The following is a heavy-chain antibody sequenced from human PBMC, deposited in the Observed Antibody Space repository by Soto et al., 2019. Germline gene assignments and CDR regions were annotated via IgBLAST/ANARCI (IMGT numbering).Heavy chain of an antibody. CDR1: GFIFNNYW. V-gene: IGHV3-74*01. CDR2: INKDGSGT. J-gene: IGHJ4*02. Sequence: DVQLAESGGGLVQPGGSLRLSCAASGFIFNNYWMHWVRQAPGKGLVWVSRINKDGSGTNYADSVRGRFTISRDNAENTLFVQKNSLRVEDTAVYYCASGAYYGDIRGYWGPGTLVTVSS. D-gene: IGHD4-17*01. CDR3: ASGAYYGDIRGY.